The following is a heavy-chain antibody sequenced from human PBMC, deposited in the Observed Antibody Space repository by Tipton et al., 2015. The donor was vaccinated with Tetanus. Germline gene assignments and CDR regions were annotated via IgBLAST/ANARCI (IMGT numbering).Heavy chain of an antibody. CDR2: ISGSASST. CDR3: ARAPYRNQNQVWYFDF. Sequence: GSLRLSCAASGFTFSNYAMNWVRQAPGKGLEWVSTISGSASSTYYADSVKGRFTISRDNSKNTLFLQMDSPRADGTAVYYCARAPYRNQNQVWYFDFWGQGTLVTVSS. V-gene: IGHV3-23*01. J-gene: IGHJ4*02. CDR1: GFTFSNYA. D-gene: IGHD1-14*01.